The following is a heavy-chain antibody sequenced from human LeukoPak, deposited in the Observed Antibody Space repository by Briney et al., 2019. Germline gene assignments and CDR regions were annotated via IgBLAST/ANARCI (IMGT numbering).Heavy chain of an antibody. CDR1: GFAFISYS. D-gene: IGHD6-19*01. V-gene: IGHV3-72*01. J-gene: IGHJ4*02. Sequence: PGGSLRLSCSVSGFAFISYSMTWVRQAPGKGLEWVGRTRNKANSYTTEYAASVKGRFTISRDDSKNSLYLQMNSLKTEDTAVYYCARAGPGQWRGYFDYWGQGTLVTVSS. CDR2: TRNKANSYTT. CDR3: ARAGPGQWRGYFDY.